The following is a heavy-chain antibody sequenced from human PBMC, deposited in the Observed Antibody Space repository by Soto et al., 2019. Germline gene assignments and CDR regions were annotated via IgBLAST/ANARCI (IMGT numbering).Heavy chain of an antibody. J-gene: IGHJ3*02. CDR2: ISYDGSNK. Sequence: QVQLVESGGGVVQPGRSLRLSCAASGFTFSSYAMHWVRQAPGKGLEWVAVISYDGSNKYYADSVKGRFTISRDNSKNPLYLQMNSLRAEDTAVYYCARADTSLAVADAFDIWGQGTMVTVSS. CDR3: ARADTSLAVADAFDI. D-gene: IGHD6-19*01. V-gene: IGHV3-30-3*01. CDR1: GFTFSSYA.